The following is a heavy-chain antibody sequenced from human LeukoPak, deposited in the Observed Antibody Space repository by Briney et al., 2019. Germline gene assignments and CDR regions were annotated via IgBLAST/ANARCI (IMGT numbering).Heavy chain of an antibody. CDR2: ISSSSSYI. CDR3: ARGGLEVATLLWNCDL. D-gene: IGHD1-26*01. Sequence: GGSLRLSCAASGFTFSTYSMNWVRHATGKGLEWVSSISSSSSYIYYADSVKGRFTVSRHNAKHSLSLQMNSLRAGDTAVYYCARGGLEVATLLWNCDLWGRGTLVTVSS. V-gene: IGHV3-21*01. J-gene: IGHJ2*01. CDR1: GFTFSTYS.